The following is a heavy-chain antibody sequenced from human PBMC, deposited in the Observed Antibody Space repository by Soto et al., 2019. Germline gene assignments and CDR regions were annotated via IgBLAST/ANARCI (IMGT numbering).Heavy chain of an antibody. Sequence: QVQLVQSGAEVKKHGSSVKVSCKASGGTFSSYSINWVRQAPGQGLEWMGEIIPIFGTANYAQKLQGRVTITADESTSTAYMELSSLTSEDTAVYYCARDGGSHSGAIDYWGQGTLVTVSS. CDR2: IIPIFGTA. D-gene: IGHD1-26*01. V-gene: IGHV1-69*01. CDR1: GGTFSSYS. CDR3: ARDGGSHSGAIDY. J-gene: IGHJ4*02.